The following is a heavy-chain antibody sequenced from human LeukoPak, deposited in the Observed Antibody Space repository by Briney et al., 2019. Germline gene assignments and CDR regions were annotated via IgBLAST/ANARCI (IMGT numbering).Heavy chain of an antibody. D-gene: IGHD3-10*01. CDR2: ISSSGSTI. CDR3: ARGRSGSYSGLGY. Sequence: GGSLRLSCAASGFTFSSYEMNWVRQAPGKGLEWVSYISSSGSTIYYADSVKGRFTISRDNAKNSLYVQMNSLRAEDTAVYYCARGRSGSYSGLGYWGQGTLVTVSS. J-gene: IGHJ4*02. CDR1: GFTFSSYE. V-gene: IGHV3-48*03.